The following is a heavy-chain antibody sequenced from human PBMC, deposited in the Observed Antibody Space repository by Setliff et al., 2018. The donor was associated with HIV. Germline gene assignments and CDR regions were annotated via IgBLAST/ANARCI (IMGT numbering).Heavy chain of an antibody. V-gene: IGHV3-21*01. CDR3: ARDTLSFNQYFYGMDV. CDR1: GFTFSSYS. J-gene: IGHJ6*02. CDR2: ISSSSSYI. D-gene: IGHD2-2*01. Sequence: GGSLRLSCAASGFTFSSYSMNWVRQAPGKGLEWVSSISSSSSYIYYADSVKGRFTISRDNAKNSLYLQMNSLRAEDTAVYYCARDTLSFNQYFYGMDVWGQGTTVTVSS.